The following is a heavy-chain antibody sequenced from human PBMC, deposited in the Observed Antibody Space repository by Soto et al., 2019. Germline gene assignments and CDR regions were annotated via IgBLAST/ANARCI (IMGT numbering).Heavy chain of an antibody. J-gene: IGHJ4*02. Sequence: HPGGSLRLSCAASGFTFSSYWMHWVRQAPGKGLVWVSRINSDGSSTSYADSVKGRFTISRDNAKNTLYLQMNSLRAEDTAVYYRARYYVDIVATEVDYFDYWGQGTLVTVSS. CDR2: INSDGSST. V-gene: IGHV3-74*01. CDR3: ARYYVDIVATEVDYFDY. CDR1: GFTFSSYW. D-gene: IGHD5-12*01.